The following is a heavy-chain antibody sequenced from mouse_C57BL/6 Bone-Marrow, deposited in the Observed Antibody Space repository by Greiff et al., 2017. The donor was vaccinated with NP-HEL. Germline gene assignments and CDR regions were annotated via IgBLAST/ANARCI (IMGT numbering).Heavy chain of an antibody. CDR2: IYPGSGST. D-gene: IGHD1-1*01. Sequence: VQLQQSGAELVKPGASVKMSCKASGYTFTSYWITWVKQRPGQGLEWIGDIYPGSGSTNYNEKFKSKATLTVDTSSSTAYMQLSSLTSEDSAVYYCARSPYYYGSSPLAYWGQGTLVTVSA. V-gene: IGHV1-55*01. CDR3: ARSPYYYGSSPLAY. CDR1: GYTFTSYW. J-gene: IGHJ3*01.